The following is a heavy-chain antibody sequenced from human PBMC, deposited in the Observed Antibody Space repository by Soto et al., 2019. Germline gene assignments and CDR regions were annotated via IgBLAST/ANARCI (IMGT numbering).Heavy chain of an antibody. V-gene: IGHV3-74*01. Sequence: PGGSLKLSCAASGFTFSSYWMHWVRQAPGKELEWVSRMNMDGNRISYVDSVKGRCTISRDNAKNTLFLQMSSLTAEDTAVYFCARDRLNNAYNTFFDYWGQGT. CDR1: GFTFSSYW. D-gene: IGHD1-1*01. J-gene: IGHJ4*02. CDR2: MNMDGNRI. CDR3: ARDRLNNAYNTFFDY.